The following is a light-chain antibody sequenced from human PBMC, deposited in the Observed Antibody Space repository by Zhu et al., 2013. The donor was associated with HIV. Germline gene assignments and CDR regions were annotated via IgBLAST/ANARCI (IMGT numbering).Light chain of an antibody. J-gene: IGKJ4*01. V-gene: IGKV1-5*01. Sequence: DIQMTQSPSTLSASVGDRVTISCRASQSISTWLAWYQQKPGKAPTLLVYAASTTQSGVPSRFSGSGSGTEFSLTISSLQPEDFATYYCQQLNSYPLTFGAGTKVEIK. CDR1: QSISTW. CDR3: QQLNSYPLT. CDR2: AAS.